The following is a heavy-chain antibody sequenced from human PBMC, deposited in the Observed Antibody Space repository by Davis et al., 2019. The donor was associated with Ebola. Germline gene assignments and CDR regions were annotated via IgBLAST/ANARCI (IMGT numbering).Heavy chain of an antibody. CDR1: GFTFSSYG. D-gene: IGHD6-19*01. V-gene: IGHV3-30*02. CDR2: IRYDGSNK. Sequence: PGGSLRLSCAASGFTFSSYGMHWVRQAPGKGLEWVAFIRYDGSNKYYADSVKGRFTISRDNSKNTLYLQMNSLRAEDTAVYYCAKDWGATIAVAGTPDYWGQGTLVTVSS. J-gene: IGHJ4*02. CDR3: AKDWGATIAVAGTPDY.